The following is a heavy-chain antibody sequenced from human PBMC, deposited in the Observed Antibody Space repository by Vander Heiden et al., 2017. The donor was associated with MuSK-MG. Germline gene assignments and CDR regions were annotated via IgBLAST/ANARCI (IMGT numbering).Heavy chain of an antibody. CDR1: GFPVSGNY. D-gene: IGHD3-10*01. CDR2: IYSGGTT. Sequence: EVQLLESGGGLIQPGGSLRLSCAASGFPVSGNYMSWVRQSPGKGLEWASAIYSGGTTYYADPVKGRLTISRDNSKNTLYLQMNSLRAEDTAVYYCARDSNYGLGGFDIWGQGTRVTVSS. V-gene: IGHV3-53*01. J-gene: IGHJ3*02. CDR3: ARDSNYGLGGFDI.